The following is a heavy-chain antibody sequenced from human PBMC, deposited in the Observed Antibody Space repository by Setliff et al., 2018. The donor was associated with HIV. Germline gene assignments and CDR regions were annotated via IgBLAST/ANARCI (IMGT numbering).Heavy chain of an antibody. D-gene: IGHD3-10*01. CDR1: GGSISTSRYY. V-gene: IGHV4-39*01. Sequence: PSETLSLTCTVSGGSISTSRYYWGWIRQPPGKGLEWIGSINYRGNTYYNPSLKSRAAISVDTSNDQISLQLSSVTAADTAVYYCASLDGSESPYIYYYYMDVWGKGTAVTVSS. J-gene: IGHJ6*03. CDR2: INYRGNT. CDR3: ASLDGSESPYIYYYYMDV.